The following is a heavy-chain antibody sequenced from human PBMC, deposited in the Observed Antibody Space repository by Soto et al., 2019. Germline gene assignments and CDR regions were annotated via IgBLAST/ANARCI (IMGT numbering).Heavy chain of an antibody. Sequence: SETLSLTCTVSGGSISSYYWSWIRQPPGKGLEWIGYIYYSGSTNYNPSLKSRVTISVDTSKNQFPLKLSSVTAADTAVYYCARTHYYDSSGSDRFDPWGQGTLVTVS. V-gene: IGHV4-59*01. CDR1: GGSISSYY. CDR3: ARTHYYDSSGSDRFDP. D-gene: IGHD3-22*01. J-gene: IGHJ5*02. CDR2: IYYSGST.